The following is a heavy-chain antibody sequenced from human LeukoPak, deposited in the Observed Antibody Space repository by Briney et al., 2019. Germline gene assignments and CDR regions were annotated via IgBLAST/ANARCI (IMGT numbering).Heavy chain of an antibody. CDR2: INPNGGGT. CDR3: ARVKGPVAEKDI. Sequence: GASVKVSCKASGYTFTGYYMHWVRQAPGQGLEWMGWINPNGGGTNYAQKFQGRVTMTRDTSISTAYMELSRLRSDDTAVYYCARVKGPVAEKDIWGQGTMVTVSS. V-gene: IGHV1-2*02. J-gene: IGHJ3*02. CDR1: GYTFTGYY.